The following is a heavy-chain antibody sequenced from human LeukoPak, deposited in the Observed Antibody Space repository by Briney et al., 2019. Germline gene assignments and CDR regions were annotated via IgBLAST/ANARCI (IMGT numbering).Heavy chain of an antibody. D-gene: IGHD1-1*01. CDR2: INPNSGGT. V-gene: IGHV1-2*06. CDR3: ARAYWNDVGWFDP. CDR1: GYTFAGYY. Sequence: GASVKVSCKASGYTFAGYYMHWVRQAPGQGLEWMGRINPNSGGTNYAQKFQGRVTMTRDTSISTAYMELSRLRSDDTAVYYCARAYWNDVGWFDPWGQGTLVTVSS. J-gene: IGHJ5*02.